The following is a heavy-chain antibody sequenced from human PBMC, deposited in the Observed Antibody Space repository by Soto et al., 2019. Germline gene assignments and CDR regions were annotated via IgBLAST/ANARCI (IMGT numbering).Heavy chain of an antibody. CDR2: IIPISGTA. V-gene: IGHV1-69*01. Sequence: QVQLVQSGAEVKKPGSSVKVSCKASGGTFRSYSVNWVRQAPGQGLEWMGGIIPISGTANYAQKFQGRLTITADESATTAYMELSSLRSEDTAVYYCARVFGVLSVRYGDFIWFDPWGQGTLVTVSP. J-gene: IGHJ5*02. D-gene: IGHD3-3*01. CDR1: GGTFRSYS. CDR3: ARVFGVLSVRYGDFIWFDP.